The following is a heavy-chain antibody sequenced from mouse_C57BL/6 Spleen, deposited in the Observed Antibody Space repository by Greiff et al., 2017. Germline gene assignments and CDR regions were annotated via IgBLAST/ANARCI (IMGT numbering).Heavy chain of an antibody. CDR1: GFTFRAYG. CDR3: EITFYYYAMDY. CDR2: ISSGSSTI. V-gene: IGHV5-17*01. Sequence: EVQLVGPGGCLLKPGRSLKLSCAASGFTFRAYGMHWVRQAPEKGLEWVAYISSGSSTIYYADTVKGRFTIARANAKNTLFLQMTSLRSEDTAMYYCEITFYYYAMDYWGQGTSVTVSS. D-gene: IGHD5-1*01. J-gene: IGHJ4*01.